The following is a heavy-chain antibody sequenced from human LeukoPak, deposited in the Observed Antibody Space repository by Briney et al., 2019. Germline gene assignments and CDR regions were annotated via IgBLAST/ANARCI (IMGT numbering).Heavy chain of an antibody. Sequence: GGSLRLSCAASGFTFSTYWMSWVRQAPGKGLEWVANIKQDGSEEYYVDSVKGRFTISRDNAKNSLNPQMNSLRAEDTAVYYCARDLLAYAFDIWGQGTMVTVSS. CDR3: ARDLLAYAFDI. CDR2: IKQDGSEE. V-gene: IGHV3-7*01. J-gene: IGHJ3*02. CDR1: GFTFSTYW.